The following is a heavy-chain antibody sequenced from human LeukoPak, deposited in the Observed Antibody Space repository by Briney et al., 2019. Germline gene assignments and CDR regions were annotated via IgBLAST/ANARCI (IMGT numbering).Heavy chain of an antibody. CDR3: ARGYYYDSSALTPTDY. Sequence: GGSLRLSCAASGVTFSSYSMNWGRQAPGKGLELVSYISSSSSTIYYRDCVKGRCTISRDNAKNSLYLQMNSLRDEETAVYYCARGYYYDSSALTPTDYWGQGTLVTVSS. J-gene: IGHJ4*02. CDR2: ISSSSSTI. D-gene: IGHD3-22*01. CDR1: GVTFSSYS. V-gene: IGHV3-48*02.